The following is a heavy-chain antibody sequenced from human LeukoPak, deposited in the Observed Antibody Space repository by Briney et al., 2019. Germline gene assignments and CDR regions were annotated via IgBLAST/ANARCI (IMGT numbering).Heavy chain of an antibody. CDR2: FDPEDGET. D-gene: IGHD5-24*01. CDR1: GYTLTELS. V-gene: IGHV1-24*01. J-gene: IGHJ4*02. Sequence: GASVKVSCKVSGYTLTELSMHWVRQAPGKGLEWMGGFDPEDGETIYAQKFQGRVTMTEDTSTDTAYMELSSLRSEDTAVYYCATVLEMATIRTPFSFDYWGQGTLVTVSS. CDR3: ATVLEMATIRTPFSFDY.